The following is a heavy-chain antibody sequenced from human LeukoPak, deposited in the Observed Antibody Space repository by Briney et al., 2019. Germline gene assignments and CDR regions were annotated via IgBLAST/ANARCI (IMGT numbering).Heavy chain of an antibody. V-gene: IGHV4-34*01. CDR2: INHSGST. J-gene: IGHJ6*03. Sequence: SETLSLTCAVYGGSFSGYYWSWIRQPPGKGLEWIGEINHSGSTNYNPSLKSRVTISADTSKNLFSLKLSSVTAADTAVYFCARVGYSYVINDWSRTGLGAYPTKYYYHMDVWGKGTTVTVSS. D-gene: IGHD5-18*01. CDR3: ARVGYSYVINDWSRTGLGAYPTKYYYHMDV. CDR1: GGSFSGYY.